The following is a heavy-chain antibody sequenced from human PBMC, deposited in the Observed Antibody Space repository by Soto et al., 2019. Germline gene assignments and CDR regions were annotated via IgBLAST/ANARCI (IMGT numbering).Heavy chain of an antibody. CDR3: ARDHAYYDFWSGYYTPWFDP. CDR2: INPSGGST. J-gene: IGHJ5*02. Sequence: ASVKVSCKASGYTFTSYYMHWVRQAPGQGLEWMGIINPSGGSTSYAQKFQGRVTMTRDTSTSTVYMELSSLRSEDTAVYYCARDHAYYDFWSGYYTPWFDPWGQGTLVTLSS. CDR1: GYTFTSYY. D-gene: IGHD3-3*01. V-gene: IGHV1-46*01.